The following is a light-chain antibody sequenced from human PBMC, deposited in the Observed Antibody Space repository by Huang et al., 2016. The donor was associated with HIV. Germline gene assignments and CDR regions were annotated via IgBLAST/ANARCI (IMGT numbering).Light chain of an antibody. V-gene: IGKV3-15*01. CDR2: GAS. Sequence: EMTPSPATLSLSPGERATLSCRASQSVSTNLAWYQQKPGQAPRLLIYGASTRDTGIPGRFSGSGAGTEFTLTISSLQSEDFVVYYCQQYYNWPPYTFGQGTKLEIK. CDR3: QQYYNWPPYT. CDR1: QSVSTN. J-gene: IGKJ2*01.